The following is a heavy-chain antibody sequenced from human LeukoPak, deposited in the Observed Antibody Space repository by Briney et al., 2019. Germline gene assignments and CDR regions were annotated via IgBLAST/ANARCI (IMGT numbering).Heavy chain of an antibody. CDR3: ANGSWT. V-gene: IGHV3-30*18. CDR2: ISYDGSNK. D-gene: IGHD6-13*01. CDR1: GFTFSSYG. Sequence: PGGSLRLSCAASGFTFSSYGMHWVRQAPGKGLEWVAVISYDGSNKYYADSVKGRFTISRDNSKNTLYLQMNSLRAEDTAVYYCANGSWTWGQGTLVTVSS. J-gene: IGHJ5*02.